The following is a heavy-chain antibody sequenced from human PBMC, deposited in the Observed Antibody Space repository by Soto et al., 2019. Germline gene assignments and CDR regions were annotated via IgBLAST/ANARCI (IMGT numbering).Heavy chain of an antibody. J-gene: IGHJ4*02. CDR3: AKCLVALVLHFDY. CDR1: GFTFSSYA. V-gene: IGHV3-23*01. CDR2: ITGSGGGP. D-gene: IGHD2-15*01. Sequence: GGSLRLSCTASGFTFSSYAMAWVRQAPGKGLEWVSSITGSGGGPYYADSVKGRFTISRDNAKNTLYLQMNNLRADDTAVYYCAKCLVALVLHFDYWGQGTLVTVSS.